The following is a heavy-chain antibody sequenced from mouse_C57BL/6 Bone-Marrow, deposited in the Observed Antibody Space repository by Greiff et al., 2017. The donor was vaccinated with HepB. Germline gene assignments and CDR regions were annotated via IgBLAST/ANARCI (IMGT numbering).Heavy chain of an antibody. CDR2: INPNYGTT. CDR3: ARFYYGSCYYAMDY. CDR1: GYSFTDYN. Sequence: EVHLVESGPELVKPGASVKISCKASGYSFTDYNMNWVKQSNGKSLEWIGVINPNYGTTSYNQKFKGKATLTVDQSSSTAYMQLNSLTSEDSAVYYCARFYYGSCYYAMDYWGQGTSVTVSS. D-gene: IGHD1-1*01. J-gene: IGHJ4*01. V-gene: IGHV1-39*01.